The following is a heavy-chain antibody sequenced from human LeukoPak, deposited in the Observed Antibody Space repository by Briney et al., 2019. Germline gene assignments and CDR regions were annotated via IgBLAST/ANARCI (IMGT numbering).Heavy chain of an antibody. CDR1: GFAINTNY. Sequence: GGSLRLSCVASGFAINTNYMNWVRQAPGRELEWVSITYFGGTTYYADSVKGRFTISRDNSKNTLYLQMNSLRADDTAVYYCARDSEGDGYNFDTWGRGTLVTVSS. CDR3: ARDSEGDGYNFDT. J-gene: IGHJ5*02. D-gene: IGHD5-24*01. V-gene: IGHV3-53*01. CDR2: TYFGGTT.